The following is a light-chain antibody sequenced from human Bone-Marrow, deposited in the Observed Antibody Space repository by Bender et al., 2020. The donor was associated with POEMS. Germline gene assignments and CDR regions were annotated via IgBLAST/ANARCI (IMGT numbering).Light chain of an antibody. J-gene: IGLJ3*02. CDR3: STWDDRLNAWL. V-gene: IGLV1-44*01. CDR1: SIGRNP. Sequence: QSVLTQPPSASGTPVQRVTISCSGGSIGRNPINWYQQLPGTAPQLVSFAEFRRPSGAPNRFSASKFGSSASLAISGLQSEDAADYYCSTWDDRLNAWLFGGGTKLTVL. CDR2: AEF.